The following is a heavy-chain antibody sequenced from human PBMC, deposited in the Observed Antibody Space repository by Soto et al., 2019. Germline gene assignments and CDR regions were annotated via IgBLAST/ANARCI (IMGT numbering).Heavy chain of an antibody. D-gene: IGHD3-10*01. CDR1: EFTFSNYA. J-gene: IGHJ6*02. CDR2: ISGSGGST. V-gene: IGHV3-23*01. Sequence: GGSLRLSCAASEFTFSNYAMSWVRQAPGKGLEWVSGISGSGGSTYYADSVKGRFTISRDNSKNTLYLQMNSLRAEDTAVYYCARVQLWFGELLTDPLNYCVMDFWGQGTTVTVSS. CDR3: ARVQLWFGELLTDPLNYCVMDF.